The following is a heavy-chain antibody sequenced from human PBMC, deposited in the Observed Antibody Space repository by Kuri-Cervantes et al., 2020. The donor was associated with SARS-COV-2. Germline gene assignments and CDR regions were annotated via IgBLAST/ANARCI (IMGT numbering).Heavy chain of an antibody. CDR1: LYSISSGYY. Sequence: SQTLSLTCAVSLYSISSGYYWDWIRQSPGKGPEWIGSIFHSGTTYYNPSLRGRVYISLDTSKNQFFLNVTSVTAADTAVYYCSRSRVPAAAALWGQGTMVTVSS. D-gene: IGHD2-2*01. V-gene: IGHV4-38-2*01. J-gene: IGHJ3*01. CDR2: IFHSGTT. CDR3: SRSRVPAAAAL.